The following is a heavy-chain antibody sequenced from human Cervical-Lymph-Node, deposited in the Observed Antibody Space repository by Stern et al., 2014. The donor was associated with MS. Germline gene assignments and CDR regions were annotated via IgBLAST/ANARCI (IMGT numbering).Heavy chain of an antibody. V-gene: IGHV4-4*02. J-gene: IGHJ2*01. CDR3: AREQQPPWWYFDL. D-gene: IGHD1-14*01. CDR2: IYHSGST. CDR1: GGSISTSDW. Sequence: QVQLQESGPGLVKPSGTLSLTCAVSGGSISTSDWWSWVRQPPGKGLEWIGAIYHSGSTTYNPSLRSRVNFSVDKSKNHFSLRLSSVTAADTAVYYCAREQQPPWWYFDLWGRGTLVTVSS.